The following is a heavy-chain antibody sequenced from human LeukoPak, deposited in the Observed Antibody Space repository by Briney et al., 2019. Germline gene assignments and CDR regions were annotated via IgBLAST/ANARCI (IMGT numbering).Heavy chain of an antibody. V-gene: IGHV4-61*02. CDR1: GGSISSGSYY. CDR2: IYTSGST. D-gene: IGHD4-17*01. Sequence: SQTLSLTCTVSGGSISSGSYYWSWIRQPAGKGLEWIGRIYTSGSTNYNPSLKSRVTISVDTSKNQFSLKLSSVTAADTAVYYCARAYTVTTLPAFDIWGQGTMVTVSS. CDR3: ARAYTVTTLPAFDI. J-gene: IGHJ3*02.